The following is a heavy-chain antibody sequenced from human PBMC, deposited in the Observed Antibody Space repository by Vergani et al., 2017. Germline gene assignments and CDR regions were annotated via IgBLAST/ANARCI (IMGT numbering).Heavy chain of an antibody. CDR3: AREGYVDIVATIKGFFYAPDY. J-gene: IGHJ4*02. CDR2: ISGSGGST. CDR1: GFTFSSYA. D-gene: IGHD5-12*01. V-gene: IGHV3-23*01. Sequence: EVQLLESGGGLVQPGGSLRLSCAASGFTFSSYAMSWVRQAPGKGLEWVSAISGSGGSTYYADSVKGRFTISRDNSKNTLYLQMNSLRAEDTAVYYCAREGYVDIVATIKGFFYAPDYWGQGTLVTVSS.